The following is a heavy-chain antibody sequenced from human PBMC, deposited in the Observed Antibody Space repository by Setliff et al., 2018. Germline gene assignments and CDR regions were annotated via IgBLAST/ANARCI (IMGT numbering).Heavy chain of an antibody. V-gene: IGHV1-69*05. CDR3: ARSPAVLGIVYLDP. Sequence: SVKVSCKASGDSFNNYAISWVRQAPGQGLEWMGGIIPMFGTPAYAQKFQDRVPITTDESTSTAYMELDSLRSEDTAVYYCARSPAVLGIVYLDPWGQGTLVTVSS. D-gene: IGHD2-15*01. CDR1: GDSFNNYA. J-gene: IGHJ5*02. CDR2: IIPMFGTP.